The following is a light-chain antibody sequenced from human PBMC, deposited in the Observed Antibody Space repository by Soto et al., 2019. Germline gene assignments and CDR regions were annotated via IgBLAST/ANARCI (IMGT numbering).Light chain of an antibody. CDR2: GAL. V-gene: IGKV1-39*01. J-gene: IGKJ3*01. Sequence: DIEMTQPPSSLSASVGDRVTLTCRAGQFIGKYLNWYQQKPGKAPKLLIFGALNLEDGVPSRFSGSGSGTEFTLTISGLLPDDFATYICQQTYTAVSFGPGTTVEI. CDR1: QFIGKY. CDR3: QQTYTAVS.